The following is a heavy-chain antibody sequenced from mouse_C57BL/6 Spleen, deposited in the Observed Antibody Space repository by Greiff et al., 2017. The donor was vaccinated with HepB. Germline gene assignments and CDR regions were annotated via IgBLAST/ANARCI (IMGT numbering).Heavy chain of an antibody. CDR2: ISDGGSCT. CDR3: ARDWDDGPWFAY. D-gene: IGHD2-3*01. J-gene: IGHJ3*01. V-gene: IGHV5-4*01. CDR1: GFTFSSYA. Sequence: EVKLMESGGGLVKPGGSLKLSCAASGFTFSSYAMSWVRQTPEKRLEWVATISDGGSCTYYPDNVKGRFTISRDNAKNNLYLQMSHLKSEDTAMYYCARDWDDGPWFAYWGQGTLVTVSA.